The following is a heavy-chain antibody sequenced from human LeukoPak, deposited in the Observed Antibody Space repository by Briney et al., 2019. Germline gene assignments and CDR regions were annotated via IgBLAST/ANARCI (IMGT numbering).Heavy chain of an antibody. CDR1: GFTVSSNS. CDR2: ISGRDEST. J-gene: IGHJ4*02. Sequence: GGSLRLSCAASGFTVSSNSMNWVRQAPGKGLEWVSAISGRDESTYYADSVKGRFTISRDNSKSTLYLQMSSLRAEDTAVYHCAKVTGTTNYWGQGTLVTVSS. CDR3: AKVTGTTNY. V-gene: IGHV3-23*01. D-gene: IGHD1-1*01.